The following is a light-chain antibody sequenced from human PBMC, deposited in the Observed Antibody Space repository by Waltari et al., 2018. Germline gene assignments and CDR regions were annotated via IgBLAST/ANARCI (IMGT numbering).Light chain of an antibody. CDR2: GHN. CDR3: QSYDNRLSGVI. J-gene: IGLJ2*01. Sequence: QSVLTQPPSVSGAPGQRVTISCAGRSSHLGATYYVHWYQQLPGTAPKLLIYGHNNRPSGVPDRFSGSKSGTSASLAITGLQAEDEADYYCQSYDNRLSGVIFGGGTRLTVL. CDR1: SSHLGATYY. V-gene: IGLV1-40*01.